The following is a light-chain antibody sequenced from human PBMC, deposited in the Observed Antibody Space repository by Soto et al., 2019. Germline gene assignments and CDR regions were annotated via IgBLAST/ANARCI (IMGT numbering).Light chain of an antibody. CDR1: SGHSSYA. CDR2: LNSDGSH. Sequence: QSVLTQSPSASASLGASVKLTCTLSSGHSSYAIAWHQQQPEKGPRYLMKLNSDGSHSKGDGIPDRFSGSSSGAERYLTISSLQSEDEADYCCQTWGSGINWVFGGGTMLTVL. J-gene: IGLJ3*02. CDR3: QTWGSGINWV. V-gene: IGLV4-69*01.